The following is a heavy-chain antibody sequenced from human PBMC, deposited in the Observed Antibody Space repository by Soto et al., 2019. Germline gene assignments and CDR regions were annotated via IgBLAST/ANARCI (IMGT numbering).Heavy chain of an antibody. CDR2: FNPSIGGT. Sequence: VQLVQSGAEVKKPGASVKISCQASGFSCTSYKIHWVRQAPGQGLEWMGIFNPSIGGTTYAQKFQDRVTMTRTTSPSTVYMELSSLRSEDTAVYYCARVWSKLWPPNSGMDVWGQGTTVTVSS. V-gene: IGHV1-46*01. D-gene: IGHD3-16*01. CDR3: ARVWSKLWPPNSGMDV. CDR1: GFSCTSYK. J-gene: IGHJ6*02.